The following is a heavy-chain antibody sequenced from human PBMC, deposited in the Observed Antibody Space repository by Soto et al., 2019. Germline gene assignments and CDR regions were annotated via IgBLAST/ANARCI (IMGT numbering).Heavy chain of an antibody. D-gene: IGHD2-15*01. J-gene: IGHJ2*01. CDR1: GGSISSSSYY. V-gene: IGHV4-39*01. CDR2: IYYSGST. Sequence: QLQLQESGPGLVKPSETLSLTCTVSGGSISSSSYYWGWIRQPPGKGLGWIGSIYYSGSTYYHPSLKARVTISVDTSKNHFSLKLSSVTAADTAVYYCGGGDCSGGSCADLWGRGTLVTVSS. CDR3: GGGDCSGGSCADL.